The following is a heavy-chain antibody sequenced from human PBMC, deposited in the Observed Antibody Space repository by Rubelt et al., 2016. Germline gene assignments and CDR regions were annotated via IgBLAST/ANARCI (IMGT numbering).Heavy chain of an antibody. V-gene: IGHV4-59*01. CDR3: ARQTTVTTVDL. CDR2: IYYSGST. D-gene: IGHD4-17*01. J-gene: IGHJ2*01. CDR1: GGSISSYY. Sequence: QVQLQQWGAGLLKPSETLSLTCAVSGGSISSYYWSWIRQPPGKGLEWIGYIYYSGSTNYNPSLKGPVYRSVYTSKNQFSLKLSSVTAADTAVYYCARQTTVTTVDLWGRGTLVTVSS.